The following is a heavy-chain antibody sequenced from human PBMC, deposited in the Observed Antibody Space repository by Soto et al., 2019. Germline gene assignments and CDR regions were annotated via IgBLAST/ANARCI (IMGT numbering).Heavy chain of an antibody. V-gene: IGHV4-34*01. D-gene: IGHD2-15*01. CDR2: INHSGST. CDR1: GGSFSGYY. CDR3: ARGVGYCSGGSCYQHYYYYYMDV. J-gene: IGHJ6*03. Sequence: QVQLQQWGAGLLKPSETLSLTCAVYGGSFSGYYWSWIRQPPGKGLEWIGEINHSGSTNYNPSLKSRLTISVDTSKNQFSLKLSSVTAADTAVYYCARGVGYCSGGSCYQHYYYYYMDVWGKGTTVTVSS.